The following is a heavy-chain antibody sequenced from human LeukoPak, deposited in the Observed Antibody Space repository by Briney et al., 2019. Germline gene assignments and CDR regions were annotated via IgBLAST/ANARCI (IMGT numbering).Heavy chain of an antibody. CDR1: GFTFRSYA. V-gene: IGHV3-23*01. J-gene: IGHJ6*03. Sequence: GGSLRLSCAVSGFTFRSYAMNWVRQAPGKGLEWVAAITADGGSTHYTTSVKGRFIISRDTPKNTLSLQMNNLRAEDTAVYFCAKVWLRDYMDVWGEGTTVSVSS. D-gene: IGHD5-12*01. CDR2: ITADGGST. CDR3: AKVWLRDYMDV.